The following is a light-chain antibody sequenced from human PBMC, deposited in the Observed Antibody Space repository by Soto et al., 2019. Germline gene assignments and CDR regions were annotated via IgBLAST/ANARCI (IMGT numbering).Light chain of an antibody. J-gene: IGLJ3*02. CDR1: SSDVGGYNY. CDR3: SSYAASNNFYFV. CDR2: EVT. Sequence: QSALTQPPSASGSPGQSVTISCTGTSSDVGGYNYVSWYQQYPGRAPKLMIYEVTKRPSGVPDRFSGSKSGNTASLTVSGLHGEDEDDYYCSSYAASNNFYFVFGGGTKLTVL. V-gene: IGLV2-8*01.